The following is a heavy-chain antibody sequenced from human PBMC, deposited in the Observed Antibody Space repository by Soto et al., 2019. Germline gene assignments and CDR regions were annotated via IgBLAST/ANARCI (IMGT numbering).Heavy chain of an antibody. V-gene: IGHV3-23*01. Sequence: EVQLLESGGGLVQPGGSLRLSCAASGFTFSSHAMSWVRQASGKGLEWVSAIRGGSDYTFYADSVKGRFTISRDNSKNTLYLQMNSLTAGDTAVYYCAKDRLGDSTSVSLFDYWGQGALVTVSS. D-gene: IGHD2-21*01. CDR1: GFTFSSHA. CDR2: IRGGSDYT. J-gene: IGHJ4*02. CDR3: AKDRLGDSTSVSLFDY.